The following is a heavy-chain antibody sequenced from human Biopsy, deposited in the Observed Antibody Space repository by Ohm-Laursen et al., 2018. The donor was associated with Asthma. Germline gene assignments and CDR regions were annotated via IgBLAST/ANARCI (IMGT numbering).Heavy chain of an antibody. Sequence: SLRLSCAASGFTFSSYGMHWVRQAPGKGLEWVAVIWYDGSNKYYADSVKGRFTISRDNSKNTLYLQMNSLRAEDTAVYYCARKARHGDYDFDYWGQGTPVTVSS. D-gene: IGHD4-17*01. CDR2: IWYDGSNK. V-gene: IGHV3-33*01. J-gene: IGHJ4*02. CDR3: ARKARHGDYDFDY. CDR1: GFTFSSYG.